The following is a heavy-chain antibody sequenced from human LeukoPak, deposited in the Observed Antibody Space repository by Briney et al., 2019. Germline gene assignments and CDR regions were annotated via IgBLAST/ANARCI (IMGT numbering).Heavy chain of an antibody. Sequence: ASVKVSCKASGYTFTGYYMHWVRQAPGQGLEWMGWINPNSGGTNYAQKFQGRVTMTRDTSISTAYIELSRLRSDDTAVYYCVRGPRAALIAARFDYWGQGTLVTVSS. CDR3: VRGPRAALIAARFDY. V-gene: IGHV1-2*02. D-gene: IGHD6-6*01. CDR2: INPNSGGT. J-gene: IGHJ4*02. CDR1: GYTFTGYY.